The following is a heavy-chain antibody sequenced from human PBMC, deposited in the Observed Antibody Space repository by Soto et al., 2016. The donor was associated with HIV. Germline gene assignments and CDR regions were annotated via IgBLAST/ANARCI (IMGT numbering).Heavy chain of an antibody. CDR2: IHHSATT. Sequence: QVQLQESGPGLVKPSGTLSLTCAVSGGPISSSNWWSWVRQPPGKGLEWIGEIHHSATTNYNASLKSRITISVDKSKNQFSLKLSSVTVADTAVYYCARXGYYSRFGDPFAPFDYWGQGTLVTVSS. D-gene: IGHD3-10*01. V-gene: IGHV4-4*02. J-gene: IGHJ4*02. CDR3: ARXGYYSRFGDPFAPFDY. CDR1: GGPISSSNW.